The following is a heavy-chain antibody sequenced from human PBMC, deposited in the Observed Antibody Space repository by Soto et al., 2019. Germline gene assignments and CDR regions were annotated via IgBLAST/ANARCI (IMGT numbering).Heavy chain of an antibody. D-gene: IGHD2-15*01. CDR1: GLSVTSNY. CDR2: IYRSGAT. Sequence: AGGSLRLCCAASGLSVTSNYMTWVRQAPGKGLEWVSVIYRSGATYYPDSVRGRFTASRDYSHNTLYLQMDSLRVEDTAVYYCARDSGMSRGSYGVDVWGPGTTVTVSS. V-gene: IGHV3-53*01. CDR3: ARDSGMSRGSYGVDV. J-gene: IGHJ6*02.